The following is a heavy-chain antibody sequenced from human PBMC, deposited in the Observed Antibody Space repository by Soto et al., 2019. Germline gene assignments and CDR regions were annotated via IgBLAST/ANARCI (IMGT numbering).Heavy chain of an antibody. J-gene: IGHJ6*02. CDR1: GRSISSGSCH. CDR3: ARGWWEREGYLMDV. Sequence: SETLSPTCTVSGRSISSGSCHWGWIGQPPGKGLEWIASIKYSGTTFYNPSFKSRVTISVDTSRNQFSLTLTSVTAADTAVYYCARGWWEREGYLMDVWGQGTTVTVSS. D-gene: IGHD1-26*01. CDR2: IKYSGTT. V-gene: IGHV4-39*07.